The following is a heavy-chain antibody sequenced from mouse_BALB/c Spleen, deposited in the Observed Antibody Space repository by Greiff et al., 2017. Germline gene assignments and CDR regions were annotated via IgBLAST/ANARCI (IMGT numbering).Heavy chain of an antibody. CDR3: ARHDSPGCCFAY. CDR2: ISSGGSYT. J-gene: IGHJ3*01. Sequence: EVKLMESGGDLVKPGGSLKLSCAASGFTFSSYGMSWVRQTPDKRLEWVATISSGGSYTYYPDSVKGRFTISRDNAKNTLYLQMSSLKSEDTAMYYCARHDSPGCCFAYWGQGTLVTVSA. V-gene: IGHV5-6*01. CDR1: GFTFSSYG. D-gene: IGHD2-4*01.